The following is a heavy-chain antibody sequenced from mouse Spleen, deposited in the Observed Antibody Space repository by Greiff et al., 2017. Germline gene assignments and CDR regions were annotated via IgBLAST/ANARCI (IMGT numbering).Heavy chain of an antibody. CDR1: GYSITSGYY. J-gene: IGHJ1*01. Sequence: EVQLVESGPGLVKPSQSLSLTCSVTGYSITSGYYWNWIRQFPGNKLEWMGYISYDGSNNYNPSLKNRISITRDTSKNQFFLKLNSVTTEDTATYYCARDDVRSFDVWGAGTTVTVSS. CDR2: ISYDGSN. CDR3: ARDDVRSFDV. V-gene: IGHV3-6*01.